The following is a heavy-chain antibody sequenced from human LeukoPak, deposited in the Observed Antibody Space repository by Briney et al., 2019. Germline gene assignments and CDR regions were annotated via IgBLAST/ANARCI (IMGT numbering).Heavy chain of an antibody. CDR2: IRYDGSNK. CDR1: GFTFSSYG. D-gene: IGHD4-17*01. V-gene: IGHV3-30*02. Sequence: PGGSLRLSCAASGFTFSSYGMHWVRQAPGKGLEWVAFIRYDGSNKYYADSVKGRFTISRDNAKISLYLQMNSLRAEDTAVYYCARVFIDYDHRAFDMWGQGSMVTVSS. J-gene: IGHJ3*02. CDR3: ARVFIDYDHRAFDM.